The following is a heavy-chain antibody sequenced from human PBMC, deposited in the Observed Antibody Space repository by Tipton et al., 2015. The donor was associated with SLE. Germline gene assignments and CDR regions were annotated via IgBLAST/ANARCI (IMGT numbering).Heavy chain of an antibody. Sequence: TLSLTCAVYGGSFSGYYWSWIRQPPGKGLEWIGEINHSGSTNYNPSLKSRVTISVDTSKNQFSLKLSSVTAAGTAVYYCARLIAARLPFDYWGQGTLVTVSS. D-gene: IGHD6-6*01. CDR1: GGSFSGYY. CDR2: INHSGST. J-gene: IGHJ4*02. V-gene: IGHV4-34*01. CDR3: ARLIAARLPFDY.